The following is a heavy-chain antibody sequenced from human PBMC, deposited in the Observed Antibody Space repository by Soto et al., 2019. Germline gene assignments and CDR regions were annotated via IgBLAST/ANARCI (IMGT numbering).Heavy chain of an antibody. CDR1: GYSISSGNY. CDR3: ARVNGYFDY. V-gene: IGHV4-38-2*01. Sequence: PSETLSLTCAVPGYSISSGNYWGWIRQPPGKDLEWIGSIYHSGSPYYNPSLKSRVTISVDTSNNQFSLKLSSVTAADTAVYYCARVNGYFDYWGQGALVTVSS. D-gene: IGHD2-8*01. J-gene: IGHJ4*02. CDR2: IYHSGSP.